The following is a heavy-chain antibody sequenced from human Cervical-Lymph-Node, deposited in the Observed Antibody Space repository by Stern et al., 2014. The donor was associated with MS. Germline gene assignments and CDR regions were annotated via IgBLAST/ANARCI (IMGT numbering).Heavy chain of an antibody. CDR2: ILPILGLP. V-gene: IGHV1-69*09. CDR1: GGTFISSYA. Sequence: QLVQSGAEVKKPGSSVNVSCKASGGTFISSYAITWMRQAPGPGLEWLGRILPILGLPNYAQKFQGRVTITADTSTSTAYMELSSLRSEDTAVYYCARGVVTNRAAATLHNLFDPWGQGTLVTVSS. J-gene: IGHJ5*02. D-gene: IGHD2-15*01. CDR3: ARGVVTNRAAATLHNLFDP.